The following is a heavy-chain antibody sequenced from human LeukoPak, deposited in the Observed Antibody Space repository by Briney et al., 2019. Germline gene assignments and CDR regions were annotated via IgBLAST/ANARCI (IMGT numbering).Heavy chain of an antibody. CDR1: GFTFSIYW. D-gene: IGHD1-26*01. J-gene: IGHJ3*02. Sequence: PGGSLRLSCAASGFTFSIYWMNWVRQAPGKGLEWVANIKQDGSEKDYVDSVKGRFTISRDNAKNSLYLQMNSLTAEDTAVYYCARDQVARGIVFDIWGQGTMVTVSS. V-gene: IGHV3-7*01. CDR2: IKQDGSEK. CDR3: ARDQVARGIVFDI.